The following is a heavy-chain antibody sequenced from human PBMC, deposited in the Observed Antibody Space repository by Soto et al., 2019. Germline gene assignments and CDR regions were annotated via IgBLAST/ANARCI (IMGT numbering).Heavy chain of an antibody. Sequence: GGSLRLSCAASGFTLSSYWMHWVRQAPGKGLVWVSRINSDGSSTSYADSVKGRFTISRDNAKNTLYLQMNSLRAEDTAVYYCARDPVNYDFWSGYPRPSGMDVWGQGTTAPVYS. V-gene: IGHV3-74*01. CDR1: GFTLSSYW. D-gene: IGHD3-3*01. J-gene: IGHJ6*02. CDR2: INSDGSST. CDR3: ARDPVNYDFWSGYPRPSGMDV.